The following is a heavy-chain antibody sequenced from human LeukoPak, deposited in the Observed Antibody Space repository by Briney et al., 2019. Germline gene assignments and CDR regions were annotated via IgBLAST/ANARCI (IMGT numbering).Heavy chain of an antibody. D-gene: IGHD5-12*01. CDR1: GFTFSSFG. CDR2: ISSSGGGT. V-gene: IGHV3-23*01. Sequence: GGTLRLSCAASGFTFSSFGMSWVRQAPGKGLEWVSSISSSGGGTYYADSVKGRFTISRDNSKNTLYLQMNSLRAEDTAVYYCAKEYSGYDCWGQGTIVIVSS. J-gene: IGHJ4*02. CDR3: AKEYSGYDC.